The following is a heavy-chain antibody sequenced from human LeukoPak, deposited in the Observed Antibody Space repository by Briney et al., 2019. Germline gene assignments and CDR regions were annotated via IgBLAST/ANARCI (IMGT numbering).Heavy chain of an antibody. CDR3: ARGPHGSDS. CDR1: GGSVSSGSHY. CDR2: IYYTGST. J-gene: IGHJ4*02. D-gene: IGHD3-10*01. Sequence: SETLSLTCTVSGGSVSSGSHYWSWIRQPPGKGLEWIAYIYYTGSTNYNPSLKSRVTISVDTSKNQFSLKLRSATAADTAVYYCARGPHGSDSWGQGTLVTVSS. V-gene: IGHV4-61*01.